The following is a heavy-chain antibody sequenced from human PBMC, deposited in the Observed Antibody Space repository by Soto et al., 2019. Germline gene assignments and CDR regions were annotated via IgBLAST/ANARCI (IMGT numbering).Heavy chain of an antibody. CDR1: GFTFSSYG. D-gene: IGHD3-3*01. V-gene: IGHV3-33*01. Sequence: QVQLVESGGGVVQPGRSLRLSCAASGFTFSSYGMHWVGQAPGKGLEWVAVIGYDGSNNNYADSVKGRFTISRDNSKNTLYLQMNSLRAEDTAVYYCARGGAIGIFGVVMAGFDYWGQGTLVTVSS. CDR2: IGYDGSNN. J-gene: IGHJ4*02. CDR3: ARGGAIGIFGVVMAGFDY.